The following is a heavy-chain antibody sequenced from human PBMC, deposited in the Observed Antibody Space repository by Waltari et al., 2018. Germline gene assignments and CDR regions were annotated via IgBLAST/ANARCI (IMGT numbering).Heavy chain of an antibody. V-gene: IGHV1-69*10. CDR3: AREYYYDSIGYWDYLDY. D-gene: IGHD3-22*01. CDR2: IIPILGIA. Sequence: QVQLVQSGAEVKKPGSSVKVSCKASGGTFSSYAISWVRQAPGQGLEWMGGIIPILGIANYAQKCQCRVTMTADKSTSTAYMELSSLRSEDTAVYYCAREYYYDSIGYWDYLDYWGQGTLVTVSS. J-gene: IGHJ4*02. CDR1: GGTFSSYA.